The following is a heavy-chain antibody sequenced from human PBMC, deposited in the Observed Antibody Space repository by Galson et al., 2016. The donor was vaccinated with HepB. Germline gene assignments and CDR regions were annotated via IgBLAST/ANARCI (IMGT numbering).Heavy chain of an antibody. Sequence: SETLSLTCTVSGGSISSSSYYWGWIRQPPGKGLEWIGSIYYSGSTYYNASLKSRVTISVDTSKNQFSLKLSSVTAADTAMYYCARPPPSGASPFFFDYWGQGILVTVSS. CDR2: IYYSGST. V-gene: IGHV4-39*01. CDR3: ARPPPSGASPFFFDY. D-gene: IGHD3-16*01. J-gene: IGHJ4*02. CDR1: GGSISSSSYY.